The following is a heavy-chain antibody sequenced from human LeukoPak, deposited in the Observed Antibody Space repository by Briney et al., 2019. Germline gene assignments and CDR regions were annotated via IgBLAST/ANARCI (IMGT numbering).Heavy chain of an antibody. V-gene: IGHV3-49*04. CDR3: SRVRYSDNYFESYYDY. CDR2: IRAKTYAGTT. CDR1: GFTFRDYA. J-gene: IGHJ4*02. D-gene: IGHD2/OR15-2a*01. Sequence: GGSLRLSCTASGFTFRDYALTWVRQAPGKGLEWVGFIRAKTYAGTTEFAAPVRGRFTISRDDSKSIAYLQMNSLKTEDTAVYYCSRVRYSDNYFESYYDYWGLGTLVTVSS.